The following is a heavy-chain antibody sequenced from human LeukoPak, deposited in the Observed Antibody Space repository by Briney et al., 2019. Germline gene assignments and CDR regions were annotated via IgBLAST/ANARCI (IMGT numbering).Heavy chain of an antibody. D-gene: IGHD6-13*01. CDR3: AGVGSSWPIDY. J-gene: IGHJ4*02. CDR2: GDYSGGT. V-gene: IGHV4-39*07. CDR1: RDSFSSVTDY. Sequence: SETLSLTSTVSRDSFSSVTDYSAWIRQPPGKGLGWLASGDYSGGTYYNPSLESRVAISADMSKTQFSLKLTSVTGADTAVYYCAGVGSSWPIDYWGQGTLVTVSS.